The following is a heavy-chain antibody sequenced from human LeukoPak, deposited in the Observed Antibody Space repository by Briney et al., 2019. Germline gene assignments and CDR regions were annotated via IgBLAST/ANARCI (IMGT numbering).Heavy chain of an antibody. CDR1: GYTFTNYY. D-gene: IGHD5-18*01. CDR3: ARSSEKYSYGSDHFDY. CDR2: INPSGGST. V-gene: IGHV1-46*01. J-gene: IGHJ4*02. Sequence: ASVKVSCKASGYTFTNYYMHWVRQAPGQGLEWMGIINPSGGSTSYAQKFQGRVTMTRDTSTSTVYMELSSLRSEDTAVYYCARSSEKYSYGSDHFDYWGQGTLVTVSS.